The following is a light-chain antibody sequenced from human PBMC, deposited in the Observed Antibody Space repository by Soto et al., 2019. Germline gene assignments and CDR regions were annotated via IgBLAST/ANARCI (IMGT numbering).Light chain of an antibody. Sequence: DIVMTQSPDSLAVSLGERATINCKSSQSVLSSSNNNNYLAWYQLKPGQPPKLLIYWASTRESGVPDRVSGSGSGTDFTLTTGSLVSEGVAVYYDQQYYSSLWTVGRGIIVEIK. CDR2: WAS. CDR1: QSVLSSSNNNNY. J-gene: IGKJ1*01. V-gene: IGKV4-1*01. CDR3: QQYYSSLWT.